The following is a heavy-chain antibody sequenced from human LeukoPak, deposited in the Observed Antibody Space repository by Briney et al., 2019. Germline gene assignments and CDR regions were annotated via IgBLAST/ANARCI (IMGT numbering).Heavy chain of an antibody. CDR1: GGSISSGGYY. Sequence: SETLSLTCTVSGGSISSGGYYRSWIRQHPGKGLEWIGYIYYSGSTYYNPSLKSRVTISVDTSKNQFSLKLSSVTAADTAVYYCARDCFGNCGSAFDIWGQGTMVTVSS. V-gene: IGHV4-31*03. CDR2: IYYSGST. J-gene: IGHJ3*02. CDR3: ARDCFGNCGSAFDI. D-gene: IGHD2-21*01.